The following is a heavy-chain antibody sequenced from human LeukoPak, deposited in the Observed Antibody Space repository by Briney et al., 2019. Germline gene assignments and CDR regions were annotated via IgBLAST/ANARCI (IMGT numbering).Heavy chain of an antibody. CDR2: INHSGST. Sequence: SETLSLTCTVSGGSISSYYWSWIRQPPGKGLEWIGEINHSGSTNYNPSLKSRVTISVDTSKNQFSLKLSSVTAADTAVYYRARGHSSSSPFDYWGQGTLVTVSS. D-gene: IGHD6-6*01. V-gene: IGHV4-34*01. J-gene: IGHJ4*02. CDR1: GGSISSYY. CDR3: ARGHSSSSPFDY.